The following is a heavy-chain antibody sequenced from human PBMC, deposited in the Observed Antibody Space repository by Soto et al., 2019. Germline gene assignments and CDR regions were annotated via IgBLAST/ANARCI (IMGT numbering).Heavy chain of an antibody. CDR2: IYYSGST. D-gene: IGHD4-17*01. V-gene: IGHV4-39*07. J-gene: IGHJ1*01. CDR3: ARSRTTVTPSGFQH. Sequence: ETLSLTCTVSGGSISSSSYYWGWIRQPPGKGLEWIGNIYYSGSTYYNPSLKSRVTISVDTSKNQFSLKLSSVTAADTAVYYCARSRTTVTPSGFQHWGQGTLVTVSS. CDR1: GGSISSSSYY.